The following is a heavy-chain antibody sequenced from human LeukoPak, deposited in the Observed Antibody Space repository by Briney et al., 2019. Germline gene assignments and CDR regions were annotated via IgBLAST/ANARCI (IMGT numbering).Heavy chain of an antibody. V-gene: IGHV3-48*03. CDR2: ISSSGSTI. D-gene: IGHD6-13*01. CDR3: TSNSSSWRAYFDY. J-gene: IGHJ4*02. Sequence: GGSLRLSCAASGFTFSSYEMNWVRQAPGKGLEWVSYISSSGSTIYYADSVKGRFTISRDNAKNSLYLQMNSLRAEDTAVYYCTSNSSSWRAYFDYWGQGTLVTVSS. CDR1: GFTFSSYE.